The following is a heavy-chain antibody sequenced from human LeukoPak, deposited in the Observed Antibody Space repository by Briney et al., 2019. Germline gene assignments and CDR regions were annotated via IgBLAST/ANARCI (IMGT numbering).Heavy chain of an antibody. V-gene: IGHV3-23*01. CDR1: GVTLSNYA. J-gene: IGHJ4*02. CDR3: ARAGGSTASHSDY. Sequence: PGGSLRLSCVASGVTLSNYAMSWARQAPGKGLEWVSGISSSGSGGNTYYADSVKGRFTISRDSSRNTLFLHMNTLRAEDTAIYYCARAGGSTASHSDYWGQGTLVTVSS. CDR2: ISSSGSGGNT. D-gene: IGHD3-10*01.